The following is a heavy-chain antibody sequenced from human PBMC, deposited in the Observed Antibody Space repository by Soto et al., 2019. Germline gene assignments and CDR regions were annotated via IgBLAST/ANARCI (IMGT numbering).Heavy chain of an antibody. CDR3: ARGPPNDIVVVVAATRYFDL. CDR1: GGSISSGGYY. J-gene: IGHJ2*01. V-gene: IGHV4-31*03. CDR2: IYYSGST. D-gene: IGHD2-15*01. Sequence: QVQLQESGPGLVKPSQTLSLTCTVSGGSISSGGYYWSWIRQHPGKGLEWIGYIYYSGSTYYNPSLTSRVTISVDTSKNQFSLKLSSVTAADTAVYYCARGPPNDIVVVVAATRYFDLWGRGTLVTVSS.